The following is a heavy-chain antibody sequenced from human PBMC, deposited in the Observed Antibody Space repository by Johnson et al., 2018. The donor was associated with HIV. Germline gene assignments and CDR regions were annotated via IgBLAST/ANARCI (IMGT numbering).Heavy chain of an antibody. J-gene: IGHJ3*02. CDR2: IRYDGSNK. CDR3: AIGRKNIEAADGLDNDAFDM. V-gene: IGHV3-30*02. Sequence: QVQLVESGGGVVQPGGSLRLSCAASGFTFSSYGMHWVRQAPGKGLEWVAFIRYDGSNKYYGDSVRGRFTISRDISKNPLYLRMDSLRPDDTALYYCAIGRKNIEAADGLDNDAFDMWGQWTLVTISS. CDR1: GFTFSSYG. D-gene: IGHD6-13*01.